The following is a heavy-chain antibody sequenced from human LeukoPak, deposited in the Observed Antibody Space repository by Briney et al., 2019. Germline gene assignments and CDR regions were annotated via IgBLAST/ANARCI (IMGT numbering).Heavy chain of an antibody. CDR2: VSSNGGST. Sequence: GGSLRLSCSASGFTFSSYAMHWVRQAPGKGLEYVSAVSSNGGSTYYADSVKGRFTISRDNSKNTLYLQMSSLRAEDTAVYYCVKDRAAAGTGYYYGMDVWGQGTTVTVFS. D-gene: IGHD6-13*01. CDR1: GFTFSSYA. V-gene: IGHV3-64D*09. CDR3: VKDRAAAGTGYYYGMDV. J-gene: IGHJ6*02.